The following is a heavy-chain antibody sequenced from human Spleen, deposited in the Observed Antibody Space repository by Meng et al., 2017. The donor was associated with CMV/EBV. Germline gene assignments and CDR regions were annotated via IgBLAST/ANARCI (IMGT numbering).Heavy chain of an antibody. CDR3: AREKRYTSGWFRGQYNYYGMDV. CDR2: INPNSGGT. J-gene: IGHJ6*02. CDR1: GYTFTGYY. V-gene: IGHV1-2*02. Sequence: ASVKVSCKASGYTFTGYYMHWVRQAPGQGLEWMGWINPNSGGTNYAQKFQGRVTMTRDTSISTAYMELSRLRSDDTAVFYCAREKRYTSGWFRGQYNYYGMDVWGQGTTVTVSS. D-gene: IGHD6-19*01.